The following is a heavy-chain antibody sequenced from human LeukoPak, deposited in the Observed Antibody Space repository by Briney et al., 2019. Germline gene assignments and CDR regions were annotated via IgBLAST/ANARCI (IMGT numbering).Heavy chain of an antibody. J-gene: IGHJ4*02. D-gene: IGHD3-22*01. CDR2: INPNTGGT. V-gene: IGHV1-2*02. CDR3: ARGERYYSSGYPDS. Sequence: ASVKVSCKASGYTFTGYYMHWVRQAPGQGLEWMGWINPNTGGTNYAQKFQGRVTMTRDTSISTAYMELTRLTSDDTAVYYCARGERYYSSGYPDSWGQGTLVTVSS. CDR1: GYTFTGYY.